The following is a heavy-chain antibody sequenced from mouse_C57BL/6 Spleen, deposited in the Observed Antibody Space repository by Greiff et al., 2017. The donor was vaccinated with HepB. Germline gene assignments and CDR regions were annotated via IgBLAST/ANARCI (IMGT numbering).Heavy chain of an antibody. J-gene: IGHJ2*01. D-gene: IGHD2-5*01. CDR2: INPGDGDT. CDR3: ARSPYSNYFDD. Sequence: VQLQQSGAELVKPGASVKISCKASGYAFSSYWMNWVKQRPGKGLEWIGQINPGDGDTNYNEKFKGKATLTADKSSSTAYMQLSSLTSEDSAVYFCARSPYSNYFDDWGQGTTLTVSS. CDR1: GYAFSSYW. V-gene: IGHV1-80*01.